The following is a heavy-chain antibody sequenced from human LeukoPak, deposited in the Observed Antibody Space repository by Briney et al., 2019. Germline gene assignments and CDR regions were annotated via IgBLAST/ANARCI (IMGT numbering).Heavy chain of an antibody. CDR1: GYTFTSYY. CDR2: INPSGGST. Sequence: ASVKVPCKASGYTFTSYYMHWVRQAPGQGLEWMGIINPSGGSTSYAQKFQGRVTMTRDTSTSTVYMELSSLRSEDTAVYYCARDRSGWYVLDYWGQGTLVTVSS. V-gene: IGHV1-46*01. D-gene: IGHD6-19*01. CDR3: ARDRSGWYVLDY. J-gene: IGHJ4*02.